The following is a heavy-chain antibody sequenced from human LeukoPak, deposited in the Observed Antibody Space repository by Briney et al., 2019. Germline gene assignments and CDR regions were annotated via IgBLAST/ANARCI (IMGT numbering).Heavy chain of an antibody. CDR1: GFTFSYHW. Sequence: PGGSLRLSCAGSGFTFSYHWMTWVRQAPGKGLEWVANIKNDGTVKNYVDSVKGRFTISRDNAKNSLYLQMNSLRAEDTGVYYCAKDSYSKGDYWGQGVLVTVSS. CDR3: AKDSYSKGDY. CDR2: IKNDGTVK. J-gene: IGHJ4*02. D-gene: IGHD5-18*01. V-gene: IGHV3-7*01.